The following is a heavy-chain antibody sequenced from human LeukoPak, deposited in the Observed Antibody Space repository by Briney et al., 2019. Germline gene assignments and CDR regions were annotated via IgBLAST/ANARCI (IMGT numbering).Heavy chain of an antibody. Sequence: PSETLSLTSTVSGGSISSYYWSWIRQPPGKGLECIGYIYYSGSTNYNPSLKSRVTISVDTSKNQFSLKLSSVTAADTAVYYCASHVYDSSGYYSDYWGQGTLVTVSS. D-gene: IGHD3-22*01. CDR3: ASHVYDSSGYYSDY. CDR1: GGSISSYY. J-gene: IGHJ4*02. V-gene: IGHV4-59*01. CDR2: IYYSGST.